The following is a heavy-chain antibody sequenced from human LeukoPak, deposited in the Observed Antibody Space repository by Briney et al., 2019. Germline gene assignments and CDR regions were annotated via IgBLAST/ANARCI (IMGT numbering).Heavy chain of an antibody. D-gene: IGHD2-8*01. Sequence: GASVKVSCKASGYTFTGYYMHWVRQAPGQGLEWMGWINPNSGGTNYAQKFQGRVTMTRDTSISTAYMELSRLRSDDTAVYYCARAGYCTNGVCYSAEEEGYYFDYWGQGTLVTVSS. J-gene: IGHJ4*02. CDR2: INPNSGGT. CDR1: GYTFTGYY. CDR3: ARAGYCTNGVCYSAEEEGYYFDY. V-gene: IGHV1-2*02.